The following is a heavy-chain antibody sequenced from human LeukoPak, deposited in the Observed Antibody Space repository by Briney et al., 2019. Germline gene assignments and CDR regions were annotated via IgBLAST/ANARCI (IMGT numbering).Heavy chain of an antibody. Sequence: PGGSLRLSCAVSGFTFSSYAMSWVRQAPGEGLEWVSAISGSGGSTYYADSVMGRFTISRDNYKNMVYMQMNSLKTEDTAVYYCTRHDRGYYGSGSQFDYWGQGTLVTVSS. V-gene: IGHV3-23*01. CDR3: TRHDRGYYGSGSQFDY. CDR1: GFTFSSYA. J-gene: IGHJ4*02. CDR2: ISGSGGST. D-gene: IGHD3-10*01.